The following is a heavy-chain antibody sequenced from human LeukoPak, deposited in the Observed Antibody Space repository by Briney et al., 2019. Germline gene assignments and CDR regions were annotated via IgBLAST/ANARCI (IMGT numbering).Heavy chain of an antibody. CDR1: GYTFSAHF. Sequence: ASVKVSCKTSGYTFSAHFIHWVRQAPGQGPEWMGWINTKSGGTRYAQKFQGRVTVTRDTSISTADMELTSLTSDDTAVYYCARDTGTADYVFDYWGQGTLVTVSS. J-gene: IGHJ4*02. D-gene: IGHD4-17*01. V-gene: IGHV1-2*02. CDR2: INTKSGGT. CDR3: ARDTGTADYVFDY.